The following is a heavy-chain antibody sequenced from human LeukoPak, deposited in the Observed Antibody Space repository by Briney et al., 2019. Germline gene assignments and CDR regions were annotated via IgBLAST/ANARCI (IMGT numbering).Heavy chain of an antibody. CDR2: IYSGGST. J-gene: IGHJ4*02. CDR3: AKNVGYNSGWKFDY. V-gene: IGHV3-53*01. CDR1: GGSISTYY. Sequence: ETLSLTCTVSGGSISTYYWSWVRQAPGKGLEWVSVIYSGGSTYYADSVKGRFTISRDNSKNTLYLQMNSLRAEDTAVYYCAKNVGYNSGWKFDYWGQGTPVTVSS. D-gene: IGHD6-19*01.